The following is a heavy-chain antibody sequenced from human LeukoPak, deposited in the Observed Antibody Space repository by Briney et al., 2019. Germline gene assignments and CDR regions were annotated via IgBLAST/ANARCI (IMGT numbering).Heavy chain of an antibody. CDR2: IHYSGST. V-gene: IGHV4-59*08. Sequence: SETLSLTCTVSGDSISHYYWSWLRQPPGKGLEWIGYIHYSGSTNYNPSLKSRVTMSIDTSKKQFSLKLNSVTAADTAVYYCARPARDFDRSGYYHFDYWGQGTLVTVSS. J-gene: IGHJ4*02. D-gene: IGHD3-22*01. CDR1: GDSISHYY. CDR3: ARPARDFDRSGYYHFDY.